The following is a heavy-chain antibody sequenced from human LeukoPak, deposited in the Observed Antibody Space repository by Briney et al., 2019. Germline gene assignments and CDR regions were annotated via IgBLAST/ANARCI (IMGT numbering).Heavy chain of an antibody. CDR1: GYTFTSYD. CDR2: MNPNSGNT. J-gene: IGHJ6*02. Sequence: ASVTVSCKAPGYTFTSYDINWVRQATGQGLEWMGWMNPNSGNTGYAQKFQGRVTMTRNTSISTAYMELSSLRSEDTAVYYCASSRDDYYYYGMDVWGQGTTVTVSS. V-gene: IGHV1-8*01. CDR3: ASSRDDYYYYGMDV.